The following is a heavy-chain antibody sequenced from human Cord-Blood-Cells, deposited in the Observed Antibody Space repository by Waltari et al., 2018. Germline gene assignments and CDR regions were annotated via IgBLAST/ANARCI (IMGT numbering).Heavy chain of an antibody. CDR2: IYYSGST. D-gene: IGHD3-22*01. J-gene: IGHJ4*02. CDR1: GGSISSYY. V-gene: IGHV4-59*01. CDR3: ARGYYDSSGYLLDY. Sequence: QVQLQESGPGLVKPSETLSLTCAVSGGSISSYYWSWIRQPRGKGLEWIGYIYYSGSTNYNPARKSRVTISVDTSKNQVSLKLSSVTAADTAVYYCARGYYDSSGYLLDYWGQGTLVTVSS.